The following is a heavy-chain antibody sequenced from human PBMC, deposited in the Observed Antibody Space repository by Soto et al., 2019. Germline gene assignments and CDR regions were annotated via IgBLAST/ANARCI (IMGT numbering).Heavy chain of an antibody. D-gene: IGHD6-13*01. CDR2: IFYTGST. CDR1: GGSMNNFY. CDR3: ARPKPLGAAAGKGWFDP. J-gene: IGHJ5*02. Sequence: SETLSLTCTVSGGSMNNFYWSWIRQPPGKGLEWIGSIFYTGSTYYSPSLKGRLIISVDPSKNQFSLKLTSVTAADMAMYYCARPKPLGAAAGKGWFDPGGQEPRVTVSS. V-gene: IGHV4-59*05.